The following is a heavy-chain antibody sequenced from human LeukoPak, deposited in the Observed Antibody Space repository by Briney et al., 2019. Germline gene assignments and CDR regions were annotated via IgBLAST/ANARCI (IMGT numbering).Heavy chain of an antibody. J-gene: IGHJ4*02. V-gene: IGHV3-74*01. CDR2: INGDGSNT. D-gene: IGHD5-18*01. Sequence: GSLRLSCAASGFIFSNYWMHWVGQAPGKGVVGVSRINGDGSNTIYADSVKGRFTISRDNAKNTLYLQMNSLTAEDTAVYYCARQYSYGHDYWGQGTLVTVSS. CDR3: ARQYSYGHDY. CDR1: GFIFSNYW.